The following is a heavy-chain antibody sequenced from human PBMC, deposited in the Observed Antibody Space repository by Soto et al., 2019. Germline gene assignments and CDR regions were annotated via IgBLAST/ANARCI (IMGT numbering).Heavy chain of an antibody. CDR2: INPNSGGT. Sequence: QVQLLQLGAEVKKPGASVKVSCKASGYTFTGYYMHWVRQAPGQGLGGMGWINPNSGGTNYAQKFQGRVTMTRDTSISTAYMELSRLRSDDTAVYYCARDSDIVVVVAAFDIWGQGTMVTVSS. V-gene: IGHV1-2*02. CDR1: GYTFTGYY. D-gene: IGHD2-15*01. J-gene: IGHJ3*02. CDR3: ARDSDIVVVVAAFDI.